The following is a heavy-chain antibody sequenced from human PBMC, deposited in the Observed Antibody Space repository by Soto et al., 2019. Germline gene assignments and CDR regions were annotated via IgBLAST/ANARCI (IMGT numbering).Heavy chain of an antibody. Sequence: QVQLQESGPGLVQPSETLSLTCSVSRAFINSGGFYYSWIRQPPGKGLEWLGYIFHSGSTLYTPSLMGRLTLSADTSRNQLSLHLTSVTAADTAVYYCVSGGIAGHWFDPWGQGILVTVSS. CDR1: RAFINSGGFY. CDR3: VSGGIAGHWFDP. J-gene: IGHJ5*02. CDR2: IFHSGST. D-gene: IGHD2-15*01. V-gene: IGHV4-31*03.